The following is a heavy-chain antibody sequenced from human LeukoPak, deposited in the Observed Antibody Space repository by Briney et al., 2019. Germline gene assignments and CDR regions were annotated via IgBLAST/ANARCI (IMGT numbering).Heavy chain of an antibody. CDR2: IGYDGSNK. Sequence: PGGSLRLSGAASGFTFSSYGMHGVRQAPGKGLEWVAVIGYDGSNKYYADSVKGRFTISRDNSKNTLYLQMNSLRAEDTAVYYCAREKSRQQLVGDAFDIWGQGTMVTVSS. CDR3: AREKSRQQLVGDAFDI. V-gene: IGHV3-33*01. J-gene: IGHJ3*02. CDR1: GFTFSSYG. D-gene: IGHD6-13*01.